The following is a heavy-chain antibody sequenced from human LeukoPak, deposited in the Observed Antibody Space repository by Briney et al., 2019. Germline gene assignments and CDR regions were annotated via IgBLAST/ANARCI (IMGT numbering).Heavy chain of an antibody. CDR2: ISSSGSTK. CDR3: ARTISRAYY. D-gene: IGHD2/OR15-2a*01. CDR1: GFTLSSYG. Sequence: GGSLRLSCAASGFTLSSYGMNWVRQAPGKGLEWVSYISSSGSTKYYADSVKGRFTISRDNAKNSLYLQMNSLRAEDTAIYYCARTISRAYYWGQGTLVTVSS. V-gene: IGHV3-48*03. J-gene: IGHJ4*02.